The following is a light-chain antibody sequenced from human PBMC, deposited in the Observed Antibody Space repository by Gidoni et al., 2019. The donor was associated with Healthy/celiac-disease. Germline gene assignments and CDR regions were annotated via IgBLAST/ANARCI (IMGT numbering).Light chain of an antibody. CDR2: NAS. Sequence: DIQKTNSPSSLSASVGDRVNITCQASQDISNYLNWYQQKPGKAPKLLIYNASNLETGVPSRFSGSGSGTDFTFTISSLQPEDIATYYCQQYDNLPLTFGGGTKVEIK. J-gene: IGKJ4*01. CDR3: QQYDNLPLT. CDR1: QDISNY. V-gene: IGKV1-33*01.